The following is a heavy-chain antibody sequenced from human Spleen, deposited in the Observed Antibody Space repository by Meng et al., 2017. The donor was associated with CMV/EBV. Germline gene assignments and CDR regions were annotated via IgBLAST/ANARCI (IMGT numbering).Heavy chain of an antibody. J-gene: IGHJ4*02. CDR1: GGSFSGYD. CDR3: ARIGPTWYSSSWYVDY. Sequence: QGQLKQWGAGLLKPSETLPLTCAVYGGSFSGYDWSWIRQPPGKGLEWIGEINHSGSTNYNPSLKSRVTISVDTSKNQFSLKLSSVTAADTAVYYCARIGPTWYSSSWYVDYWGQGTLVTVSS. D-gene: IGHD6-13*01. CDR2: INHSGST. V-gene: IGHV4-34*01.